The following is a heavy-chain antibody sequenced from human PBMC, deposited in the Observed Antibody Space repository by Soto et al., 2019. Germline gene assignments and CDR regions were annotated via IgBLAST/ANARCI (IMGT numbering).Heavy chain of an antibody. CDR2: INHSGST. V-gene: IGHV4-34*01. Sequence: SETLSLTCAVYGGSFSGYYWSWIRQPPGKGLEWIGEINHSGSTNYNPSLKSRVTISVDTSKNQFSLKLSSVTAADTAVYYCARVCGSGWYLDSFDYWGQGTLVTVSS. D-gene: IGHD6-19*01. CDR3: ARVCGSGWYLDSFDY. CDR1: GGSFSGYY. J-gene: IGHJ4*02.